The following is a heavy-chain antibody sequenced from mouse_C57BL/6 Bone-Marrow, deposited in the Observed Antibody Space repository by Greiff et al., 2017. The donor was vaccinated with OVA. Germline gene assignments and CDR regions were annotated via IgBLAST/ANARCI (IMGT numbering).Heavy chain of an antibody. CDR1: GYTFTSYW. CDR3: ARAERFYYGSSYGNFYY. Sequence: QVQLQQPGTELVKPGASVKLSCKASGYTFTSYWMHWVKQRPGQGLEWIGNINPSNGGTNYNEKFKSKATLTVDKASSTAYMQLSSLTSEDSAVYYCARAERFYYGSSYGNFYYWGQGTTLTVSS. V-gene: IGHV1-53*01. J-gene: IGHJ2*01. CDR2: INPSNGGT. D-gene: IGHD1-1*01.